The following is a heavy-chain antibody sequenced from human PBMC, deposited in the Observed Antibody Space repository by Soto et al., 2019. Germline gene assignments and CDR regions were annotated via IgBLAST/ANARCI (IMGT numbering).Heavy chain of an antibody. Sequence: PSETLSLTCAVSGGSISSSNWWSWVRQPPGKGLEWIGEIYHSGSTNYNPSLKSRVTISVDTSKNQFSLKLSSVTAADTAVYYCARVREPLTGGPWFDPWGQGTLVTVSS. CDR1: GGSISSSNW. J-gene: IGHJ5*02. CDR2: IYHSGST. CDR3: ARVREPLTGGPWFDP. V-gene: IGHV4-4*02. D-gene: IGHD1-26*01.